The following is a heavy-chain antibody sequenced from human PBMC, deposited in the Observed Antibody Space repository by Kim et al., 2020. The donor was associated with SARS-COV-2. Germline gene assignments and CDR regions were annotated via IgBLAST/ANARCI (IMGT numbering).Heavy chain of an antibody. CDR1: GGSFSGYY. CDR3: ARGRDMDV. Sequence: SETLSLTCAVYGGSFSGYYWSWIRQPPGKGLEWIGEINHSGSTNYNPSLKSRVTISVDTSKNQFSLKLSSVTAADTAVYYCARGRDMDVWGQGTTVTVSS. V-gene: IGHV4-34*01. CDR2: INHSGST. J-gene: IGHJ6*02.